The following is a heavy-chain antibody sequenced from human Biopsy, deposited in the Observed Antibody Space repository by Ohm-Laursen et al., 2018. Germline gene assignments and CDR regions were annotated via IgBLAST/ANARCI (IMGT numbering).Heavy chain of an antibody. Sequence: ASVKVSCKGSGYAVNDYFLHWLRQAPGQGPEGMGWISPYSGGTNYAQKFQGRVTMTTDTSTSTVYLELRRLISDDTAVYYCARDIMNRIAGLVARSDVFDVWGQGTLVTVSS. J-gene: IGHJ3*01. CDR1: GYAVNDYF. CDR2: ISPYSGGT. D-gene: IGHD3-16*01. V-gene: IGHV1-2*02. CDR3: ARDIMNRIAGLVARSDVFDV.